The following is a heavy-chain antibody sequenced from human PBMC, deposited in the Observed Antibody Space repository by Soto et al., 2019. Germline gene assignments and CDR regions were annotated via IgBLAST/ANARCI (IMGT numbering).Heavy chain of an antibody. CDR2: IYSGGGT. CDR3: ARARYGGFDY. J-gene: IGHJ4*02. CDR1: GFNVSGNY. V-gene: IGHV3-53*04. D-gene: IGHD3-10*02. Sequence: EVQLVESGGGLVQPGGSLRLSCAASGFNVSGNYMTCVRQAPGKGLEWVSVIYSGGGTYYADSVKGRFTISRHNSKNTLYLQMNSLRPEDTAVYYCARARYGGFDYWGQGTLVTVSS.